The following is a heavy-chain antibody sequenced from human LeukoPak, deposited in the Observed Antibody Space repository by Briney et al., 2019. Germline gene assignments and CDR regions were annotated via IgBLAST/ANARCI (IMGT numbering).Heavy chain of an antibody. Sequence: QTGGSLRLSCAASGFTFSSYRMNWVRQAPGKGLEWVSYSSSSGSTISYADSVKGRFTISRDNAKNSLYLQMNSLRDEDTAVYYCARDGGQWLDTFDYWGQGTLVTVSS. CDR1: GFTFSSYR. D-gene: IGHD6-19*01. J-gene: IGHJ4*02. CDR3: ARDGGQWLDTFDY. V-gene: IGHV3-48*02. CDR2: SSSSGSTI.